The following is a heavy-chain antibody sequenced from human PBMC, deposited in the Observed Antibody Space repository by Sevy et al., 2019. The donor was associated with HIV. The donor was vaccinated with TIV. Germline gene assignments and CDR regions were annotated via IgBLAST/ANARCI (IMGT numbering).Heavy chain of an antibody. D-gene: IGHD3-22*01. Sequence: GESLKISCAASGFTFSPYIINWVRQAPGKGLEWVSSISSSSAYIYYADSVKGRFAISRDNAKNSVYLQMNSLRAEDTAVYFCARDSGYYDSRKAFDYWGQRTLVTVSS. V-gene: IGHV3-21*01. J-gene: IGHJ4*02. CDR2: ISSSSAYI. CDR1: GFTFSPYI. CDR3: ARDSGYYDSRKAFDY.